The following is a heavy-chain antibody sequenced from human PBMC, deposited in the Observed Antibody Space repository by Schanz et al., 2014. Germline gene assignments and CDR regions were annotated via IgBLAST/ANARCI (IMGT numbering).Heavy chain of an antibody. D-gene: IGHD5-12*01. CDR1: GVSLTRHIW. CDR2: IYHSGSA. Sequence: QVQLQESGPGLVKPSETLSLTCTVSGVSLTRHIWWTWVRQPPGKGPEWIGEIYHSGSANYNPSLKSRLTLSVEKSKNQFSLRLSSVTAADTAVYYCAKDDDRVAAKLPLGYWGQGTLVTVSA. J-gene: IGHJ4*02. V-gene: IGHV4-4*02. CDR3: AKDDDRVAAKLPLGY.